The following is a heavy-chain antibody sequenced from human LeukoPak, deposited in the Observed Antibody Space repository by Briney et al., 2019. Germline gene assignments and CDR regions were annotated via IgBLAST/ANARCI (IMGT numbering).Heavy chain of an antibody. CDR2: INAGNGNT. J-gene: IGHJ5*02. V-gene: IGHV1-3*01. CDR3: ARGRSSSSGRPSWFDP. Sequence: ASVKVSCKASGYTFTSYAMHWVRQAPGQRLEWMGWINAGNGNTKYSQKFQGRVTITRDTSASTAYMELSSLRSEDTAVYYCARGRSSSSGRPSWFDPWGQGTLVTVSS. D-gene: IGHD6-6*01. CDR1: GYTFTSYA.